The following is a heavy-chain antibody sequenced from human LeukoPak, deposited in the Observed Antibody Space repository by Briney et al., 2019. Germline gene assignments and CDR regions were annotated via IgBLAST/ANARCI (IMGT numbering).Heavy chain of an antibody. V-gene: IGHV3-33*01. Sequence: GRSLRLSCAASGFTFSSYGMHWVRQAPGKGLEWVAVIWYDGSNKYYADSVKGRFTISRDNSKNTLYLQMNSLRAEDTAVYYCAREIWGAKIKSVNGGNSGGGNWFDPWGQGTLVTVSS. CDR1: GFTFSSYG. D-gene: IGHD4-23*01. CDR3: AREIWGAKIKSVNGGNSGGGNWFDP. J-gene: IGHJ5*02. CDR2: IWYDGSNK.